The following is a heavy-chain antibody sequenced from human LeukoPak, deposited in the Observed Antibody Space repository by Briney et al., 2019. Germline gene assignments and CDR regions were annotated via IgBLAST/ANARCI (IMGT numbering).Heavy chain of an antibody. Sequence: SSETLSLTCSVSGGSINSRSYSWTWIRQPPGKDLEWIGSINYRGNTYFNPSLKSRVSMSVDTSKNQFSLKLSSVTAADTAVYYCARDAVAVAGTKIIDYWGQGTLVTVSS. CDR3: ARDAVAVAGTKIIDY. J-gene: IGHJ4*02. D-gene: IGHD6-19*01. CDR2: INYRGNT. V-gene: IGHV4-39*07. CDR1: GGSINSRSYS.